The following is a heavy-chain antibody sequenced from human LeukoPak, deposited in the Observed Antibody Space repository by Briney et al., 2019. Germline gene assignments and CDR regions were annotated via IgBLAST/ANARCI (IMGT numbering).Heavy chain of an antibody. CDR2: ISGSGGST. D-gene: IGHD1-26*01. V-gene: IGHV3-23*01. CDR1: GFTFSSYA. J-gene: IGHJ3*02. Sequence: PGGSLRLSCAASGFTFSSYAMSWVRQAPGKGLEGVTAISGSGGSTYYADSVKGRFTISRDNSKNTLYLQMNSLGAEDTAVYYCAKASRYSGTPWGVFEMWGQGTLVTVSS. CDR3: AKASRYSGTPWGVFEM.